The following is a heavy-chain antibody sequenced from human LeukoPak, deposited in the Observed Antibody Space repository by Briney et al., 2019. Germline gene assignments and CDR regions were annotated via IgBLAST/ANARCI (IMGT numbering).Heavy chain of an antibody. CDR3: ARDPDRSTYGMDV. V-gene: IGHV3-33*08. CDR2: IWYDGSNK. Sequence: GGSLRLSCAASGFIFSTYWMSWVRQAPGKGLEWVAVIWYDGSNKYYTDSVKGRFTISRDNSKNTLYLQMNSLRAEDTAVYYCARDPDRSTYGMDVWGQGTTVTVSS. CDR1: GFIFSTYW. J-gene: IGHJ6*02. D-gene: IGHD1-14*01.